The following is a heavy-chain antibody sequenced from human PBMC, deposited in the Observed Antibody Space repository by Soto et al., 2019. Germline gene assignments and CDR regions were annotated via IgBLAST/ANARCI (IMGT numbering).Heavy chain of an antibody. D-gene: IGHD3-10*01. Sequence: GASVKVSCKASGYTFTSYYMHWVRQAPGQGLEWMGIINPSGGSTSYAQKFQGRVTMTRDTSTSTVYMELSSLRSEDTAVYYCAREGATYYGSGSYYSFDYWGQGTLVTVSS. J-gene: IGHJ4*02. CDR2: INPSGGST. V-gene: IGHV1-46*03. CDR3: AREGATYYGSGSYYSFDY. CDR1: GYTFTSYY.